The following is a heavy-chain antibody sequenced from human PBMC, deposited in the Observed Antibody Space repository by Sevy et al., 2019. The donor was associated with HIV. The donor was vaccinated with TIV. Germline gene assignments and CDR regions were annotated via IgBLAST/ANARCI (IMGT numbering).Heavy chain of an antibody. J-gene: IGHJ6*02. V-gene: IGHV3-7*03. CDR2: IKQDGSEK. CDR1: GFTFSSYW. Sequence: GGSLRLSCAASGFTFSSYWMSWVRQAPGKGLEWVANIKQDGSEKYYVDSVKGRFTISRDNAKNSLYLQMNSLRAEDTTVYYCARDACSGGSCYSPYYYYGMDVWGQGTTVTVSS. D-gene: IGHD2-15*01. CDR3: ARDACSGGSCYSPYYYYGMDV.